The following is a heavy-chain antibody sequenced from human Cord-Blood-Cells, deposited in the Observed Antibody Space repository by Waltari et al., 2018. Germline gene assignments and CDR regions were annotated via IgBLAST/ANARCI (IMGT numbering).Heavy chain of an antibody. CDR3: ARGQALIGDAFDI. J-gene: IGHJ3*02. V-gene: IGHV4-30-2*01. D-gene: IGHD2-8*01. CDR2: IYHSGST. CDR1: GGSISRGGYS. Sequence: QLQLQESGSGLVKPSQTLSLTCAVSGGSISRGGYSWSWIRQPPGKGLGWIGYIYHSGSTYYNPSLKSRVTISVDRSKNQFSLKLSSVTAADTAVYYCARGQALIGDAFDIWGQGTMVTVSS.